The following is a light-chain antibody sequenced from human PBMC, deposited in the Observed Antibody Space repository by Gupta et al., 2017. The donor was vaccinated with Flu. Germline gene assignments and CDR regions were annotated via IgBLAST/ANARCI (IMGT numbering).Light chain of an antibody. J-gene: IGLJ2*01. V-gene: IGLV2-23*01. CDR3: CEYAGRRGVV. CDR1: SSDVGGYKV. CDR2: EDT. Sequence: QSALTQPASVSGSPGQSITISCTGTSSDVGGYKVVSWYQQHPGKAPKVIIDEDTKRPSGVSNRFAGSKSGKTASLTISGLQAGDDAYYVCCEYAGRRGVVFGGGTKLTV.